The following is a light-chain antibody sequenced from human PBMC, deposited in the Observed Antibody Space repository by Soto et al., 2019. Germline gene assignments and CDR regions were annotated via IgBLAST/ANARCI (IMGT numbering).Light chain of an antibody. J-gene: IGKJ2*01. CDR3: QQYGSSSYT. Sequence: EIVLTQSPGTLSLSPGERATLSCRASQSISSSYLAWYQQTPGQAPRLLIYGASSRATGIPDGFSGSGSGTDFTLNISRLEPEDFAVYYCQQYGSSSYTFGQGTKLEIK. V-gene: IGKV3-20*01. CDR1: QSISSSY. CDR2: GAS.